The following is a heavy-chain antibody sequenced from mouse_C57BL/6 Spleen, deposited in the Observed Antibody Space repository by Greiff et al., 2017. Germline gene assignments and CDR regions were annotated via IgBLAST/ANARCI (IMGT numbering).Heavy chain of an antibody. D-gene: IGHD1-1*01. J-gene: IGHJ4*01. V-gene: IGHV1-64*01. CDR2: IHPNSGST. Sequence: VQLQQPGAELVKPGASVKLSCKASGYTFTSYWMHWVKQRPGQGLEWIGMIHPNSGSTNYNEKFKSKATLTVDKSSSTAYMQLSSLTSEDSAVYYCARSGDYGSSFHYAMDYWGQGTSVTVSS. CDR3: ARSGDYGSSFHYAMDY. CDR1: GYTFTSYW.